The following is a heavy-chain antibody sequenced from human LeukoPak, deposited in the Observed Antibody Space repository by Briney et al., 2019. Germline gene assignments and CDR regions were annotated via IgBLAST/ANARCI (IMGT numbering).Heavy chain of an antibody. D-gene: IGHD5-24*01. CDR2: INHSGST. Sequence: PLETLSLTCAVYGGSFSGYYWSWIRQPPGKGLEWIGEINHSGSTNYNPSLKSRVTISVDTSKNQFSLKLSSVTAADTAVYYCARNQRWLQSPPGYWGQGTLVTVSS. J-gene: IGHJ4*02. V-gene: IGHV4-34*01. CDR3: ARNQRWLQSPPGY. CDR1: GGSFSGYY.